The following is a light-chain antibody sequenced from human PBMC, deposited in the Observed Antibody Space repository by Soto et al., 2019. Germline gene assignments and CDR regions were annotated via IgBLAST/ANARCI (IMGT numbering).Light chain of an antibody. J-gene: IGKJ4*01. CDR3: QQYGQALPTT. Sequence: EIVLTQSPATLSLSPGERATLSCGASQTISSNYLAWYQHKPGLPPRLLISDASRRAPGIPDRISGRGSGTDFTITISRLEPEDFAGYYCQQYGQALPTTFGGGTKVEIK. CDR2: DAS. V-gene: IGKV3D-20*01. CDR1: QTISSNY.